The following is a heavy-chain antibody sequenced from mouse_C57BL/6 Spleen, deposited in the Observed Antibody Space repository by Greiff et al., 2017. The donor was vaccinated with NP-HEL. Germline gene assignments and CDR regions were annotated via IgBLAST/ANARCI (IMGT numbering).Heavy chain of an antibody. CDR1: GFTFSDYG. J-gene: IGHJ3*01. CDR3: ARRLYEEGFAY. Sequence: EVKLVESGGGLVKPGGSLKLSCAASGFTFSDYGMHWVRQAPEKGLEWVAYISSGSSTIYYADTVKGRFTISRDNAKNTLFLQMTSLRSEDTAMYYCARRLYEEGFAYWAKGLWSLSLQ. V-gene: IGHV5-17*01. D-gene: IGHD6-2*01. CDR2: ISSGSSTI.